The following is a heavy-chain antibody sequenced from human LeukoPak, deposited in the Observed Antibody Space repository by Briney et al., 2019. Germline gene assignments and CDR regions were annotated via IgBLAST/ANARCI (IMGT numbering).Heavy chain of an antibody. Sequence: GGSLRLSCAASGFTFSSYAMSWVRQAPGKRLECVSAISGSGGSTYYADSVKGRFTISRDNSKNTLYLQMNSLRAEDTAVYYCARDRWELLGGFDYWGQGTLVTVSS. J-gene: IGHJ4*02. CDR2: ISGSGGST. CDR1: GFTFSSYA. V-gene: IGHV3-23*01. D-gene: IGHD1-26*01. CDR3: ARDRWELLGGFDY.